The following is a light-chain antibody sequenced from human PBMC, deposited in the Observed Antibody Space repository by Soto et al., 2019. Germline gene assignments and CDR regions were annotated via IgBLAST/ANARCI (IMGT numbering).Light chain of an antibody. CDR2: WAS. V-gene: IGKV4-1*01. J-gene: IGKJ2*01. CDR1: QSVLHSSHNENY. Sequence: DIVMTQSPDSLAVSLGERATINCKSSQSVLHSSHNENYLVWYQQKPGQPPKLLIYWASTRESGVPDRFSGSGSGTDFARTISSLQAEDVSFYYCQQYYSTPYTFGQGTKLEIK. CDR3: QQYYSTPYT.